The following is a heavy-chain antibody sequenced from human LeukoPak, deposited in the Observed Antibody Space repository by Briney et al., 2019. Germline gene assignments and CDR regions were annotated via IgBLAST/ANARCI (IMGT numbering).Heavy chain of an antibody. V-gene: IGHV3-23*01. D-gene: IGHD1-14*01. CDR3: AKVSGGGLYYDGMDV. J-gene: IGHJ6*02. CDR1: GFTFSSYA. Sequence: GGSLRLSCAASGFTFSSYAMSWVCQAPGKGLEWVSAIGGSGGSTYYADSVKGRFTFSRDNSKNTLYLQINSLRAEDTAVYYCAKVSGGGLYYDGMDVWGQGTTVTVSS. CDR2: IGGSGGST.